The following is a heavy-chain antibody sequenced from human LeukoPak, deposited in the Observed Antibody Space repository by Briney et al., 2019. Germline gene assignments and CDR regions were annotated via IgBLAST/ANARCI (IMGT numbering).Heavy chain of an antibody. V-gene: IGHV3-7*01. J-gene: IGHJ4*02. CDR2: IKQDGSEK. CDR1: GFTFSSYW. CDR3: ARDQTYCGGDCYSNFDY. D-gene: IGHD2-21*02. Sequence: GGSLRLSCAASGFTFSSYWMSWVRQAPGKGLEWVANIKQDGSEKYYVDSVKGRFTISRDNAKNSLYLQMNSLRAEDTAVYYCARDQTYCGGDCYSNFDYWGQGTLVTASS.